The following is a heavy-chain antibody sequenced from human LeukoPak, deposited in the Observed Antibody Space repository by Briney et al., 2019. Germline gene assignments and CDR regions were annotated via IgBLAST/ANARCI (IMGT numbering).Heavy chain of an antibody. CDR1: GGSFSGYY. V-gene: IGHV4-34*01. CDR3: ARGNYDYFWGNYRSTNFDY. CDR2: INHSGST. D-gene: IGHD3-16*02. J-gene: IGHJ4*02. Sequence: SETLSLTCAVYGGSFSGYYWSWIRQPPGKGLEWIGEINHSGSTNYNPSLKSRVTISVDTSKNQFSLKLSSVTAADTAVYYCARGNYDYFWGNYRSTNFDYWGQGTLVTVSS.